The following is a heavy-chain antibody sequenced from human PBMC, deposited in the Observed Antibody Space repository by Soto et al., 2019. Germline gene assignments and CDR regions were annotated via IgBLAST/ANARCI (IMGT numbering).Heavy chain of an antibody. Sequence: GGSLRLSCAASGFTVSSNYMSWVRQAPGKGLEWVSVIYSGGSTYYADSVKGRFTISRDNSKNTVYLQMSSLRVEDTAVYYCVKGEYYHDSSGYYPFDYWGQGTLVTVSS. CDR3: VKGEYYHDSSGYYPFDY. D-gene: IGHD3-22*01. V-gene: IGHV3-66*01. J-gene: IGHJ4*02. CDR1: GFTVSSNY. CDR2: IYSGGST.